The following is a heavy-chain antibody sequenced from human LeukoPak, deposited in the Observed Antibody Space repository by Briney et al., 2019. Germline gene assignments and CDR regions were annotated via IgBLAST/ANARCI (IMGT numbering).Heavy chain of an antibody. J-gene: IGHJ4*02. Sequence: SVKVSCKTSGYSFTGYYIHWVRQAPGQGLEWMGRINPNSGGPNYGQKFQGTVTMTRDTSISTAYLELSNLRSDDTAAYYCVRGYSYGFYFDYWGQGSLVTVSS. D-gene: IGHD5-18*01. CDR2: INPNSGGP. CDR3: VRGYSYGFYFDY. V-gene: IGHV1-2*06. CDR1: GYSFTGYY.